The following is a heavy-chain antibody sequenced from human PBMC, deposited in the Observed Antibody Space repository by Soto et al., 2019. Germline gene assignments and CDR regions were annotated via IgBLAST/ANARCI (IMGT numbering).Heavy chain of an antibody. Sequence: QVQLQESGPGLVKPSQTLSLTCTVSGGSISSGGYFWSWIRQHPGKGLEWIGFIYYSGSTDYNPSLKRRVTISVDTSKNQVSLKLSSLTAADAAVYYCAREGAAPYYYYGMDVWGQGTTVTVSS. CDR1: GGSISSGGYF. D-gene: IGHD6-6*01. CDR2: IYYSGST. V-gene: IGHV4-31*03. J-gene: IGHJ6*02. CDR3: AREGAAPYYYYGMDV.